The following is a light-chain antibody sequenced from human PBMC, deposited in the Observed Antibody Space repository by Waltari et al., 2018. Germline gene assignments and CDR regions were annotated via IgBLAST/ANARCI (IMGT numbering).Light chain of an antibody. CDR3: QMYVRLPVT. CDR1: QSVGRS. CDR2: GAS. V-gene: IGKV3-20*01. J-gene: IGKJ1*01. Sequence: ETVLTQSPGTLSLSPGEGATLSCRASQSVGRSLVWYQQKPGRAPRLLIYGASIRATGIPDRFTGSGSGTGFSLTISRLEPEDSAVYYCQMYVRLPVTFGQGTKVEI.